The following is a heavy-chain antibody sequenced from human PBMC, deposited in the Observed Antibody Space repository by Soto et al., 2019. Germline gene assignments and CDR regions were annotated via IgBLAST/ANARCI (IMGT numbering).Heavy chain of an antibody. Sequence: GGSLRLSCAASGFTFSSCLMSWVRQAPGKGLEWVANIKQDGSEKNYVDSVKGLFTISRDNAKNSLYLQMNSLRAEDTAVYYCVRDGTSMSIAAGYWGQGP. D-gene: IGHD6-6*01. CDR3: VRDGTSMSIAAGY. J-gene: IGHJ4*02. V-gene: IGHV3-7*01. CDR1: GFTFSSCL. CDR2: IKQDGSEK.